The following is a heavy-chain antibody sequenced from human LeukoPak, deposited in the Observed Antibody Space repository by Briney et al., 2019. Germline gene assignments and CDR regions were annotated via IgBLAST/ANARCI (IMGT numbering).Heavy chain of an antibody. D-gene: IGHD2-15*01. J-gene: IGHJ4*02. CDR2: ISSSGSTI. CDR3: ARDSIFCSGGSCYSGI. V-gene: IGHV3-11*01. Sequence: GGSLRLSCAASGFTFSDYYMSWIRQAPGKGQEWVSYISSSGSTIYYADSVKGRFTISRDNAKNSLYLQMNSLRAEDTAVYYCARDSIFCSGGSCYSGIWGQGTLVTVSS. CDR1: GFTFSDYY.